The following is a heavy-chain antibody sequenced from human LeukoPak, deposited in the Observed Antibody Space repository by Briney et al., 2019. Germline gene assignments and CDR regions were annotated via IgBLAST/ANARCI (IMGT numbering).Heavy chain of an antibody. D-gene: IGHD6-25*01. J-gene: IGHJ4*02. V-gene: IGHV5-51*01. CDR1: GYSFSDYW. Sequence: GEALKISCKGSGYSFSDYWIGWVCQMPGKGLEWMGIISPDDSEIKYSPSFQGHVTFFVNKSINTAYLQWSSLKASDTAIYYCAAHEVTAAAGTEFDSWGQGTLVTVSS. CDR3: AAHEVTAAAGTEFDS. CDR2: ISPDDSEI.